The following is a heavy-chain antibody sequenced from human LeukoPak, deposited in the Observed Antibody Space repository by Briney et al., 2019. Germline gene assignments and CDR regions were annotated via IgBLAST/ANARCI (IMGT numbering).Heavy chain of an antibody. CDR2: INPNSGGT. D-gene: IGHD1-26*01. CDR1: GYTFTGYY. Sequence: GASVKVSCKASGYTFTGYYMHWVRQAPGQGLEWMGWINPNSGGTNYAQKFQGRVTMTRDTSISTAYMELRSLRSDDTAVYYCAREGPGSGGAFDIWGQGTMVTVSS. V-gene: IGHV1-2*02. J-gene: IGHJ3*02. CDR3: AREGPGSGGAFDI.